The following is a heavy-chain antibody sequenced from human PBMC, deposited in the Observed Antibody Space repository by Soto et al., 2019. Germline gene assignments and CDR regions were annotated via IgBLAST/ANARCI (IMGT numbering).Heavy chain of an antibody. V-gene: IGHV4-39*01. CDR1: GGSISSSSYY. J-gene: IGHJ4*02. Sequence: SETLSLTCTVSGGSISSSSYYWGWIRQPPGKGLEWIGSIYYSGSTYYNPSLKSRVTISVDTSKNQFSLKLSSVTAADTAVYYCARHRRRGYDFWSGYYVFDFDYWGQGTLVTVS. CDR3: ARHRRRGYDFWSGYYVFDFDY. CDR2: IYYSGST. D-gene: IGHD3-3*01.